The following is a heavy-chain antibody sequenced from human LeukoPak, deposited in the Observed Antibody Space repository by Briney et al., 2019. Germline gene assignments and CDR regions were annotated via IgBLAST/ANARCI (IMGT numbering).Heavy chain of an antibody. CDR3: ARDQGTTVTYYFDY. J-gene: IGHJ4*02. Sequence: SETLSLTCTVSGDSISSSYCSWIRQPPGKGLEWIGYIYNIGTTNYNPSLKSRVTISEDTSKNQFSLKLSSVTAADTAVYYCARDQGTTVTYYFDYWGQGTLVTVSS. V-gene: IGHV4-59*12. D-gene: IGHD4-17*01. CDR2: IYNIGTT. CDR1: GDSISSSY.